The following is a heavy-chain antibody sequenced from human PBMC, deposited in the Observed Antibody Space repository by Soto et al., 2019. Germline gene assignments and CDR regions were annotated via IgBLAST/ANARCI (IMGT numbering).Heavy chain of an antibody. J-gene: IGHJ6*02. Sequence: ASVKVSCKASGYTFTSYGISWVRQAPGQGLEWMGWISAYNGNTNYAQKLQGRVTMTTDTSTSTAYMELRSLRSDDTAVYYCATVSTYDSSGYYWDYYYGMDVWGQGTTVTVSS. D-gene: IGHD3-22*01. CDR2: ISAYNGNT. CDR3: ATVSTYDSSGYYWDYYYGMDV. CDR1: GYTFTSYG. V-gene: IGHV1-18*04.